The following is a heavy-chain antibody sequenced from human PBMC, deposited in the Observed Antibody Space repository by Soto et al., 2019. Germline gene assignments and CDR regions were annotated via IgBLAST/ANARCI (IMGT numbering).Heavy chain of an antibody. D-gene: IGHD2-8*01. V-gene: IGHV5-10-1*01. CDR1: GYMFPIYH. CDR3: ARHDSNGDFDF. CDR2: IDPSDSRT. J-gene: IGHJ4*02. Sequence: GETLKISCEDSGYMFPIYHISWVRQMPGKGLEWVGKIDPSDSRTMYRPSSRARITVSVDKSINTAYLEWGRLKASDTAMYHCARHDSNGDFDFWGQGTQVTVSS.